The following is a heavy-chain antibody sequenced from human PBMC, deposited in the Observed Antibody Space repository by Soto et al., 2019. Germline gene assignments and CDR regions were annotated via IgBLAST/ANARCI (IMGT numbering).Heavy chain of an antibody. CDR2: IMPIFRTP. D-gene: IGHD1-1*01. V-gene: IGHV1-69*05. CDR3: AIDKHRLQLGGYYYYILAV. Sequence: QVQLEQSGAEVKKPGSSVKVSCKASGGTFSNSAISWVRQAPGKGLEWMGGIMPIFRTPDYAQKFQGRVTVTPDETTSTAYMELSGLRSDDTAVYYCAIDKHRLQLGGYYYYILAVLGQGTTVTVSS. CDR1: GGTFSNSA. J-gene: IGHJ6*02.